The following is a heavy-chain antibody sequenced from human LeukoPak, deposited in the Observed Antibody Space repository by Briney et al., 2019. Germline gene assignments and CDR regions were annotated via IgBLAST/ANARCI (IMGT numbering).Heavy chain of an antibody. CDR3: ARVRDYYDNSGDAFDI. J-gene: IGHJ3*02. V-gene: IGHV4-4*02. CDR1: GGSIISSNW. D-gene: IGHD3-22*01. Sequence: PSGTLSLTCTVSGGSIISSNWWSWVRQPPGKGLESIGETYHDGTTNYNPSLKSRVTISVDTSKNQFSLKLSSVTAADTAVYYCARVRDYYDNSGDAFDIWGQGTMVPVSS. CDR2: TYHDGTT.